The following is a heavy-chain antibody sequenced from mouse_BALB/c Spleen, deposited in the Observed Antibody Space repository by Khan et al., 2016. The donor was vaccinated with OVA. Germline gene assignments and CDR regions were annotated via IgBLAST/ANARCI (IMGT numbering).Heavy chain of an antibody. Sequence: EVELVESGGGLVKPGGSLKLSCAASGFAFSSYDMSWVRQTPEKRLEWVATISGPGSYTYYPDSVKGRFTISRDNARNTLYLQMSSLRSEDTALYYCARPSYYGNPWFTYWGQGTLVTVSA. CDR3: ARPSYYGNPWFTY. CDR1: GFAFSSYD. CDR2: ISGPGSYT. V-gene: IGHV5-9*02. J-gene: IGHJ3*01. D-gene: IGHD2-10*01.